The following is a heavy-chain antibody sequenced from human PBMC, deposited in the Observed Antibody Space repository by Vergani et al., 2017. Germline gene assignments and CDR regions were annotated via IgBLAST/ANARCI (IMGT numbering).Heavy chain of an antibody. Sequence: EVQLVESGGGLVQPGRSLRLSCAASGFTFDDYAMHWVRQAPGKGLEWVSGISWNSGSIGYADSVKGRFTISRDNAKNSLYLQMNSLRAEDKALYYCAKARMGPAAPFDYWGQGTLVTVSS. CDR3: AKARMGPAAPFDY. J-gene: IGHJ4*02. CDR1: GFTFDDYA. D-gene: IGHD2-2*01. CDR2: ISWNSGSI. V-gene: IGHV3-9*01.